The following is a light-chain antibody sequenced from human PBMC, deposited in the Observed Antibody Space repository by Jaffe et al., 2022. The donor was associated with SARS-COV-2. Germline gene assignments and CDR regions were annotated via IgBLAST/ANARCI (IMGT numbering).Light chain of an antibody. CDR3: CSYAGSYTHYV. CDR1: SGDVGGYNY. Sequence: QSALTQPRSVSGSPGQSVTISCTGTSGDVGGYNYVSWYQQHPGKAPKVMIYDVSKRPSGVPDRFSGSKSGNTASLTISGLQAEDEADYYCCSYAGSYTHYVFGTGTKVTVL. J-gene: IGLJ1*01. V-gene: IGLV2-11*01. CDR2: DVS.